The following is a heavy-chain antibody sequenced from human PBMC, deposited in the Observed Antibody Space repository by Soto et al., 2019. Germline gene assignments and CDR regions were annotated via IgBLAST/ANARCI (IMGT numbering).Heavy chain of an antibody. CDR3: ARDRPLGRDIVAPFDP. D-gene: IGHD5-12*01. CDR1: GGTFSSYA. CDR2: IIPIFGTA. V-gene: IGHV1-69*01. J-gene: IGHJ5*02. Sequence: QVQLVQSGAEVKKPGSSMKVSCKASGGTFSSYAISWVRQAPGQGLEWMGGIIPIFGTANYAQKFQGRVTITADESTSTSYMELSSLRSEDTAVYYCARDRPLGRDIVAPFDPWGQGTLVTVSS.